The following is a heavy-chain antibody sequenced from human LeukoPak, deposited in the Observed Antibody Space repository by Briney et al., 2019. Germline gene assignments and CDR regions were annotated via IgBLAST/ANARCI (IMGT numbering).Heavy chain of an antibody. V-gene: IGHV3-21*01. CDR2: ISSSSYI. CDR1: GFTFSSYS. D-gene: IGHD6-19*01. Sequence: GGSLRLSCAASGFTFSSYSMNWVRQAPGKGLEWVSSISSSSYIYYADSVKGRFTISRDNAKNSLYLQMNSLRAEDTAVYYCARERLAGTVDYWGQGTLVTVSS. J-gene: IGHJ4*02. CDR3: ARERLAGTVDY.